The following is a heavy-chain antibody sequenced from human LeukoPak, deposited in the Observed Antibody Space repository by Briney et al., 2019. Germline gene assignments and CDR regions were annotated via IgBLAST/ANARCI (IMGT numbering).Heavy chain of an antibody. CDR1: GFTFSNAW. CDR2: INSDGSTT. J-gene: IGHJ4*02. D-gene: IGHD3-10*01. Sequence: GGSLRLSCAASGFTFSNAWMHWVRQAPGKGLVWISRINSDGSTTSYADSVKGRFTISRDNAKNTLYLQMNSLRAEDTAVYYCARGNYYGQDYWGQGTLVTVSS. V-gene: IGHV3-74*01. CDR3: ARGNYYGQDY.